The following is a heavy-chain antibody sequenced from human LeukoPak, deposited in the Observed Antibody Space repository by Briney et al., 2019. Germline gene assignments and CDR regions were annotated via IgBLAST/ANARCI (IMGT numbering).Heavy chain of an antibody. J-gene: IGHJ3*02. Sequence: GESLKISCKGSGNSFTSYWIGWVRQMPGKGLEWMGIIYPGDSDTRYSPSFQGQVTISADKSISTAYLQWSSLKASDTAMYYCARQHTLFWSGYADAFDIWGQGTMVTVSS. CDR1: GNSFTSYW. CDR3: ARQHTLFWSGYADAFDI. CDR2: IYPGDSDT. V-gene: IGHV5-51*01. D-gene: IGHD3-3*01.